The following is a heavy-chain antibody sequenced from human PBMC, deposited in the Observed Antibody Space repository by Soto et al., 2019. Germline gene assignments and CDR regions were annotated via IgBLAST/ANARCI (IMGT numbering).Heavy chain of an antibody. Sequence: GGSLRLSCAASGFTFSSYWMHWVRQAPGKGLVWVSRINSDGSSTSYADSVKGRFTISRDNAKNTLYLQMNSLRAEDTAVYYCARVPIDYDFWSGRKPADYCGQGTLVTVSS. CDR1: GFTFSSYW. V-gene: IGHV3-74*01. CDR2: INSDGSST. J-gene: IGHJ4*02. D-gene: IGHD3-3*01. CDR3: ARVPIDYDFWSGRKPADY.